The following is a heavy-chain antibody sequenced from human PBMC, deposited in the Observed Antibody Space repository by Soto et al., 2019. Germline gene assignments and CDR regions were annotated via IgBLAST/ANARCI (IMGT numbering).Heavy chain of an antibody. J-gene: IGHJ4*02. CDR2: INPNSGGT. V-gene: IGHV1-2*02. Sequence: GASVKVSCKASGYTFTGYYMHWVRQAPGQGLEWMGWINPNSGGTNYAQKFQGRVTMTRDTSISTAYMELSRLRSDDTAVYYCARVPEGYCSGGSCYDLDYWGQGTMVTVYS. D-gene: IGHD2-15*01. CDR1: GYTFTGYY. CDR3: ARVPEGYCSGGSCYDLDY.